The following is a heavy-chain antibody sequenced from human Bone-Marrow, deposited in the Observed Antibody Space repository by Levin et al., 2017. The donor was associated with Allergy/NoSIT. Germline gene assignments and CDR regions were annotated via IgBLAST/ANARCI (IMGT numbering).Heavy chain of an antibody. D-gene: IGHD3-10*01. J-gene: IGHJ4*02. CDR2: IYSGGGT. V-gene: IGHV3-53*01. CDR1: GFSITKNY. Sequence: GGSLRLSCAASGFSITKNYMSWVRQAPGKGLEWVALIYSGGGTFLSDSVKGRFAISRDRSKDTLYLQMDNLRADDTAAYYCARFPWSEGSFEFWGPGTLVTVSS. CDR3: ARFPWSEGSFEF.